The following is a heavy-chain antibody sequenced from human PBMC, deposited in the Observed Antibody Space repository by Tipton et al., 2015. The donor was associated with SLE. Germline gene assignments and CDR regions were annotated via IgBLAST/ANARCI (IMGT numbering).Heavy chain of an antibody. CDR2: VYHSGST. D-gene: IGHD3-10*01. CDR3: ARGIKGSGSYYNVPFDY. J-gene: IGHJ4*02. V-gene: IGHV4-59*08. CDR1: GGSIGNYY. Sequence: GLVKPSETLSLTCTVSGGSIGNYYWSWIRQSPGKGLEWIGHVYHSGSTIYNPSLKSRVTISIDTSKKEFSLNLTYVTAADTAVYYCARGIKGSGSYYNVPFDYWGQGTLVTVSS.